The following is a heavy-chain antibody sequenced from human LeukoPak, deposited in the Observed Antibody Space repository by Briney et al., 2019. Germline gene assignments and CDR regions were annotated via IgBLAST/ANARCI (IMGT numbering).Heavy chain of an antibody. D-gene: IGHD6-19*01. V-gene: IGHV5-51*01. CDR2: IYPGDSDT. J-gene: IGHJ4*02. CDR1: GYSFTSHW. CDR3: ARAFYSSGFFFDY. Sequence: GESLKISCKGSGYSFTSHWIGWVRQMPGKGLEWVGIIYPGDSDTRYSPSFQGQVTISADKSINTAYLQWSSLKASDTAMYYCARAFYSSGFFFDYWGQGTLATVSS.